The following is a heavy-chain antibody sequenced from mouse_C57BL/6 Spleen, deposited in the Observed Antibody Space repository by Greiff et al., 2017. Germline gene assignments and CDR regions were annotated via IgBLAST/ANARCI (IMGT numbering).Heavy chain of an antibody. V-gene: IGHV1-52*01. CDR3: ARHYGKEAGFAY. D-gene: IGHD2-1*01. Sequence: QVQLQQPGAELVRPGSSVKLSCKASGYTFTSYWMHWVKQRPIQGLEWIGNIDPSDSETHYNQKFKDKATLTVDKSSSTAYMQLSSLTSEDSAVYYCARHYGKEAGFAYWGQGTLVTVSA. CDR2: IDPSDSET. CDR1: GYTFTSYW. J-gene: IGHJ3*01.